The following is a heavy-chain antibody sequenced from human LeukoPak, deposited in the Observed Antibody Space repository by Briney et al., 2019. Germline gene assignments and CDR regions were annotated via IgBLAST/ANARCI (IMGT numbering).Heavy chain of an antibody. CDR2: ISYSGSTT. Sequence: PGGSLRLSCAASGFTFSTYWMHWVRQAPGKGLEWVSYISYSGSTTSYADSVKGRFTISRDNAKNSLYLQMNSLRAEDTAVYYCARAGPPAFDPWGQGTLVTVSS. J-gene: IGHJ5*02. CDR1: GFTFSTYW. CDR3: ARAGPPAFDP. V-gene: IGHV3-48*04.